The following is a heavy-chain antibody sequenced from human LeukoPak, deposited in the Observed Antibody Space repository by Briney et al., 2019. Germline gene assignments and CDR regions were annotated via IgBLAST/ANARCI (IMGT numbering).Heavy chain of an antibody. CDR3: AKTGQYRALTAGRVYFDY. CDR2: ISGSGGST. CDR1: GFTFSSYA. Sequence: PGGSLRLSCAASGFTFSSYAMSWVRQAPGKGLEWVSAISGSGGSTYYADSVKGRFTISRDNSKNTLYLQMNSLRAEDTAVYYCAKTGQYRALTAGRVYFDYWGQGTLVTVSS. V-gene: IGHV3-23*01. J-gene: IGHJ4*02. D-gene: IGHD1-14*01.